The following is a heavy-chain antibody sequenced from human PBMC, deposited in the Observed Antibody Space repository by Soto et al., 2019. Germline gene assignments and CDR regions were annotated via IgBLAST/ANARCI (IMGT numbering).Heavy chain of an antibody. D-gene: IGHD6-19*01. J-gene: IGHJ4*01. V-gene: IGHV3-64D*06. CDR2: ISSNGGST. CDR3: VKDVLAVAGKRLKLDY. Sequence: GGSLRLSCSASGFTFSNYAMHWVRQAPGEGLEYVSAISSNGGSTFYADSVKDRFTISRDNSKNTLYLQLGSLRPDDTAVYYCVKDVLAVAGKRLKLDYWGQGTLVTVSS. CDR1: GFTFSNYA.